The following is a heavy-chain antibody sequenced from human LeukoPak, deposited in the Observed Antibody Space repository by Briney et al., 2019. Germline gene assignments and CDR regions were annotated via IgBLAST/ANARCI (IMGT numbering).Heavy chain of an antibody. CDR1: GYTFTSYG. J-gene: IGHJ4*02. D-gene: IGHD3-10*01. Sequence: GASVKVSCKASGYTFTSYGISWVRQAPGQGLEWMGWISAYNGNTNYAQKLQGRVTMTTDTSTSTAYMELRSLRSDDTAVYYCAMISMVRGVILGPDYWGQGTLVTVSS. CDR3: AMISMVRGVILGPDY. V-gene: IGHV1-18*01. CDR2: ISAYNGNT.